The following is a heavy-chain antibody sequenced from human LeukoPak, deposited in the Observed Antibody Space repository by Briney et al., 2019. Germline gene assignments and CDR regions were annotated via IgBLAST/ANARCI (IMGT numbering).Heavy chain of an antibody. D-gene: IGHD2-2*01. CDR1: GFTFSSYG. Sequence: GGSLRPSCAASGFTFSSYGMHWVRQAPGKGLEWVAVIWYDGSNKYYADSVKGRFTISRDSSKNTLYLQMNSLRAEDTAVYYCAGDRGYCSSTSCPLDYWGQGTLVTVSS. J-gene: IGHJ4*02. V-gene: IGHV3-33*01. CDR2: IWYDGSNK. CDR3: AGDRGYCSSTSCPLDY.